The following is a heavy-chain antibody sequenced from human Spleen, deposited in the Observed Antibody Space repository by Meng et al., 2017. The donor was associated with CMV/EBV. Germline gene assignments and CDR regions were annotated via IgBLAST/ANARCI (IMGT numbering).Heavy chain of an antibody. CDR1: TFSSYG. Sequence: TFSSYGRSWVRQAQGKGLEWVSASSGSGGSTYYADSVKGRFTISRDNSKNTLYLQMNSLRAEDTAVYYCAKVNIVVVPAAKGPWFDPWGQGTLVTVSS. CDR2: SSGSGGST. J-gene: IGHJ5*02. V-gene: IGHV3-23*01. D-gene: IGHD2-2*01. CDR3: AKVNIVVVPAAKGPWFDP.